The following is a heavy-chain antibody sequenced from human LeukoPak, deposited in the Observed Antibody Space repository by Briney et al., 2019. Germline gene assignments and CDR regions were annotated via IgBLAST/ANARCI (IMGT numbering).Heavy chain of an antibody. CDR3: ARLMLDCTGNVCHTDYFDF. D-gene: IGHD1-14*01. V-gene: IGHV4-30-4*08. Sequence: SETLSVTCTVSGDSIRNNYYWSWIRQPPGKGRKGIGYICHSGNTYYNPSLDSRVGISVDASKNQFSLKVNSVPAADTAVYYCARLMLDCTGNVCHTDYFDFWGQGTLVTVSS. CDR1: GDSIRNNYY. J-gene: IGHJ4*02. CDR2: ICHSGNT.